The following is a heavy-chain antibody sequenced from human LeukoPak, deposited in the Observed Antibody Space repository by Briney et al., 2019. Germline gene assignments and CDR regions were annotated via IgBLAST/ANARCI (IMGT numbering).Heavy chain of an antibody. CDR1: GFPFSTLG. D-gene: IGHD1-14*01. V-gene: IGHV3-64D*06. CDR3: VSPVFINF. Sequence: GGSLRLSCSASGFPFSTLGMHWVRQAPGKGLEHVSTIGSDGDGTYYADSVKDRFIISRGNSKNAVYLQMSSLRPEGTAVYYCVSPVFINFWGQGTLVTVSS. CDR2: IGSDGDGT. J-gene: IGHJ4*01.